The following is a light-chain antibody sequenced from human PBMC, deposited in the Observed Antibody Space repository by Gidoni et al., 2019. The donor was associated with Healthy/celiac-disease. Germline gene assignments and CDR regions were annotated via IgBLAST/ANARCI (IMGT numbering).Light chain of an antibody. CDR3: QQRSNWPLYT. CDR1: PSVSSY. V-gene: IGKV3-11*01. J-gene: IGKJ2*01. Sequence: EIVLTQHPATLSLSPGERATLACRASPSVSSYLAWYQQKPGQAPRLLIYEASNRATGIPARFSGSGSGTDFTLTISSLEPEDFAVYYCQQRSNWPLYTFGQGTKLEIK. CDR2: EAS.